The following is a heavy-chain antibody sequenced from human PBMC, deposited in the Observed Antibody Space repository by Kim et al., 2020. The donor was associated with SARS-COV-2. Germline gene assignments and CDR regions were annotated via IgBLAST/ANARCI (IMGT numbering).Heavy chain of an antibody. V-gene: IGHV3-30-3*01. J-gene: IGHJ4*02. CDR1: GFTFSSYA. D-gene: IGHD4-17*01. CDR3: ARGTRLYTVTTPPPPRY. CDR2: ISYDGSSK. Sequence: GSLRLSCAASGFTFSSYAMHWVRQAPGKGLEWVAVISYDGSSKYYADSVKGRFTISRDNSKNTLYLQMNSLRAEHTAVYYCARGTRLYTVTTPPPPRYWGQGTLVTVSS.